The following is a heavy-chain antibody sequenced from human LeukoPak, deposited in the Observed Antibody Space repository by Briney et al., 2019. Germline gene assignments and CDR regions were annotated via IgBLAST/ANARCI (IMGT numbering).Heavy chain of an antibody. V-gene: IGHV4-59*01. J-gene: IGHJ5*02. CDR1: GDSISMYY. CDR2: IYYSGST. Sequence: SETLSLTCSVSGDSISMYYWSWIRQPPGKGLEWIGYIYYSGSTNYNPSLKSRVTISVDTSKNQFSLKLSSVTAADTAVYYCARTDYYGSGSYHPWWFDPWGQGTLVTVSS. D-gene: IGHD3-10*01. CDR3: ARTDYYGSGSYHPWWFDP.